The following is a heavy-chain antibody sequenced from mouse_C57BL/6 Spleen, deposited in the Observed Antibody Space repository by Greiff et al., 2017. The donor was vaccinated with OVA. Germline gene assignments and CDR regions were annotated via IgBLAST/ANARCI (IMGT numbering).Heavy chain of an antibody. CDR1: GYTFTSYW. J-gene: IGHJ2*01. CDR3: ARRPSPGGGDY. Sequence: QVQLQQPGAELVKPGASVKLSCKASGYTFTSYWMHWVKQRPGQGLERIGMIHPNSGSTNYNEKFKSKATLTVDKSSSTAYMQLSSLTSEDSAVYYCARRPSPGGGDYWGQGTTLTVSS. V-gene: IGHV1-64*01. CDR2: IHPNSGST. D-gene: IGHD6-1*01.